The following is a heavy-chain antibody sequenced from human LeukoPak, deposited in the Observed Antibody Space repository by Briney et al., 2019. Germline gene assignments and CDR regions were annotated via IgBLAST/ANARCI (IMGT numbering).Heavy chain of an antibody. J-gene: IGHJ4*02. CDR2: VLPLSTTI. CDR1: GGAFSSST. Sequence: ASVKVSCKASGGAFSSSTIHWVRQAPDEGLEWMGRVLPLSTTINYAQKFQGRVSISADASTKTVYMELSSLTSDDTAVYYCAREPRGETTGGGDFNSRGQGILVIVSS. D-gene: IGHD3-16*01. CDR3: AREPRGETTGGGDFNS. V-gene: IGHV1-69*13.